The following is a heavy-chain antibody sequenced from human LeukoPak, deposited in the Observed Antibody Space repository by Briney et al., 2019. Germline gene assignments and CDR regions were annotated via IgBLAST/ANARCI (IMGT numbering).Heavy chain of an antibody. CDR2: INPNSGGT. Sequence: ASVKVSCKASGYTFTSYAMNWVRQAPGQGLEWMGWINPNSGGTNYAQKFQGRVTMTRDTSISTAYMELSRLRSDDTAVYYCARLRPVDPFAFDIWGQGTMVTVSS. J-gene: IGHJ3*02. CDR1: GYTFTSYA. V-gene: IGHV1-2*02. CDR3: ARLRPVDPFAFDI. D-gene: IGHD2-2*01.